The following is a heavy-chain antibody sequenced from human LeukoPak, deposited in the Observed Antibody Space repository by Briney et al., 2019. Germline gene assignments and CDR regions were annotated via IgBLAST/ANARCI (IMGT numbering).Heavy chain of an antibody. CDR3: ARGRYSSSWYGYYYYMDD. CDR2: INHSGST. CDR1: GGSFSGYY. D-gene: IGHD6-13*01. V-gene: IGHV4-34*01. Sequence: PETLSLTCAVYGGSFSGYYWSWIRQPPGKGLEWIGEINHSGSTNYNPSLKSRVTISVDTSKNQFSLKLSSVTAADTAVYYCARGRYSSSWYGYYYYMDDWGKGTTVTVSS. J-gene: IGHJ6*03.